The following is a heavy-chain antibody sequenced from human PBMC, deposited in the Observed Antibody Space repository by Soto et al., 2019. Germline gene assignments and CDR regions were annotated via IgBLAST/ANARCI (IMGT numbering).Heavy chain of an antibody. Sequence: QVQLVQSGAEVKKPGASVKVSCKASGYNFAGSGFIWVRQAPGQGLEWMGWISAKYGDTNYAQNLQGRVTMTTDTSTTTAYMELRSLTSDVTAVYYCARAGASNWNYVSSSSWGQGTLVTVSS. V-gene: IGHV1-18*04. CDR1: GYNFAGSG. CDR3: ARAGASNWNYVSSSS. CDR2: ISAKYGDT. J-gene: IGHJ4*02. D-gene: IGHD1-7*01.